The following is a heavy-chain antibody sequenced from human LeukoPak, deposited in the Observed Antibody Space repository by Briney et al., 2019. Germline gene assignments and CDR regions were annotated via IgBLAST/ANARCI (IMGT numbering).Heavy chain of an antibody. V-gene: IGHV4-34*01. Sequence: SETLSLTCAVYGGSFSGYYWSWIRQPPGKGLEWIGEINHSGSTNYNPSLKSRVTISVDTSKNQFSLKLSSVTAADTAVYYCARHVAAAGTEYFDYWGQGTLVTVSS. CDR1: GGSFSGYY. D-gene: IGHD6-13*01. CDR3: ARHVAAAGTEYFDY. J-gene: IGHJ4*02. CDR2: INHSGST.